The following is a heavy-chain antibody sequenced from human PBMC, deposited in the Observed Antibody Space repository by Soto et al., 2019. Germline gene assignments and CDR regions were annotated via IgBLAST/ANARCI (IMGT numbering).Heavy chain of an antibody. J-gene: IGHJ5*02. D-gene: IGHD2-2*01. CDR1: GGSISSSSYY. CDR2: IYYSGGH. Sequence: SETLSLTCTVSGGSISSSSYYWGWIRQPPGKGLEWIGSIYYSGGHFYNPSLESRVTISVDTSKNQLSLKLSSVTAADTAVYYCARHGGYCSGTGCYDGWFDPWGQGILVTVSS. V-gene: IGHV4-39*01. CDR3: ARHGGYCSGTGCYDGWFDP.